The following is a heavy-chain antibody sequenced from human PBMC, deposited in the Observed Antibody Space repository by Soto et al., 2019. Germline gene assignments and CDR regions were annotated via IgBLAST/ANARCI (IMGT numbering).Heavy chain of an antibody. D-gene: IGHD3-9*01. V-gene: IGHV3-11*05. Sequence: GGSLRLXCAASGFTFSDYYMSWIRQAPGKGLEWVSYISSSSSYTNYADSVKGRFTISRDNAKNSLYLQMNSLRAEDAAVYYCARVSYDILTGYAAPDAFDIWGQGTMVTVSS. CDR1: GFTFSDYY. CDR2: ISSSSSYT. CDR3: ARVSYDILTGYAAPDAFDI. J-gene: IGHJ3*02.